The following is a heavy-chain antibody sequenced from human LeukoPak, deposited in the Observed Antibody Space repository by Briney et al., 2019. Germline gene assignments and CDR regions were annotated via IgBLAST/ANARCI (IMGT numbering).Heavy chain of an antibody. J-gene: IGHJ6*03. V-gene: IGHV3-48*02. D-gene: IGHD2-2*01. CDR1: GFTFSSYS. CDR2: ISSSSSTI. CDR3: ARDFSRYCSSTSCRYYCYYYMDV. Sequence: GGSLRLSCAASGFTFSSYSMNWVRQAPGKGLEWVSYISSSSSTIYYADSVKGRFTISRDNAKNSLYLQMNSLRDEDTAVYYCARDFSRYCSSTSCRYYCYYYMDVWGKGTTVTVSS.